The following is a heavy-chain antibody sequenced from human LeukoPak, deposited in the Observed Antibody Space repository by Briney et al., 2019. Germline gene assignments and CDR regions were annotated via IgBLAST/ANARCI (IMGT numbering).Heavy chain of an antibody. CDR3: AKDHAYYYDSSGYYPQ. D-gene: IGHD3-22*01. V-gene: IGHV3-21*01. Sequence: GGSLRLSCAASGFTFNTYSMNWVRQAPGKGLEWVSSISSSSSYIYYADSVKGRFTISRDNAKNSLYLQMNSLRAEDTAVYYCAKDHAYYYDSSGYYPQWGQGTLVTVSS. J-gene: IGHJ4*02. CDR2: ISSSSSYI. CDR1: GFTFNTYS.